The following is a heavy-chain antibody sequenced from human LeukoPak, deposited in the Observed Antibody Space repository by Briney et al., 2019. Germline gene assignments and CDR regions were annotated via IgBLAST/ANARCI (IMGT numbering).Heavy chain of an antibody. CDR3: ASYYGDYYYFDY. D-gene: IGHD4-17*01. Sequence: SETLSLTCAVYGGSFSGYYWSWIPHLPGKGLEWIGEINHSGSTNYNPSLKSRVTISVDTSKNQFSLKLSSVTAADTAVYYCASYYGDYYYFDYWGQGTLVTVSS. J-gene: IGHJ4*02. CDR2: INHSGST. CDR1: GGSFSGYY. V-gene: IGHV4-34*01.